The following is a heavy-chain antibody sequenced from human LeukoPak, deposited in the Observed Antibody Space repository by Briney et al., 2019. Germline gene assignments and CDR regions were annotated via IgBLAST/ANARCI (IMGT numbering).Heavy chain of an antibody. D-gene: IGHD3-10*01. CDR1: GGTFSSYT. Sequence: ASVKVSCKASGGTFSSYTISWVRQAPGQGLEWMGRIVPILGIANYAQKFQGRVTITADKSTSTAYMELSSLRSEDTAVYYCARESYGSGSFGDYWGQGTLVTVSS. CDR3: ARESYGSGSFGDY. CDR2: IVPILGIA. J-gene: IGHJ4*02. V-gene: IGHV1-69*02.